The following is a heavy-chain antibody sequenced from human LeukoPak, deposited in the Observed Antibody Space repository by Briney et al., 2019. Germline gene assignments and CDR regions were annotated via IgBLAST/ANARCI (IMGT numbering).Heavy chain of an antibody. J-gene: IGHJ4*02. CDR2: IIPILGIA. D-gene: IGHD5-18*01. V-gene: IGHV1-69*04. CDR1: GYTFTSCA. CDR3: ARWDTAMATGFDY. Sequence: SVKVSCKASGYTFTSCAISWVRQAPGQGLEWMGRIIPILGIANYAQKFQGRVTITADKSTSTAYMELSSLRSEDTAVYYCARWDTAMATGFDYWGQGTLVTVSS.